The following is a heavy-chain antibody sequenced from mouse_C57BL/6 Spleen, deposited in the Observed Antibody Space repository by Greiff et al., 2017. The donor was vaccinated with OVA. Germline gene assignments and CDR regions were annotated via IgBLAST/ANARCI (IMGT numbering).Heavy chain of an antibody. Sequence: QVQLKESGPELVKPGASVKISCKASGYAFSSSWMNWVKQRPGKGLEWIGRIYPGDGDTNYNGKFKGKATLTADKSSSTAYMQLSSLTSEDSAVYFCARETGGFAYWGQGTLVTVSA. V-gene: IGHV1-82*01. D-gene: IGHD4-1*01. J-gene: IGHJ3*01. CDR2: IYPGDGDT. CDR1: GYAFSSSW. CDR3: ARETGGFAY.